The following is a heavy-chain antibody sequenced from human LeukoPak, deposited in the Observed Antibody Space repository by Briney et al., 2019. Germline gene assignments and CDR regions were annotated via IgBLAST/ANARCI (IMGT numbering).Heavy chain of an antibody. D-gene: IGHD6-13*01. Sequence: GESLKISCKGSGYNFSNYWIAWVRQMPGKGLEWMGIIYPGDSDTRYSPSFQGQVTISVDKSISTAYLQWSGLKASDTAMYYCARHTRVAAITTPNDYWGQGTLVTVSS. CDR3: ARHTRVAAITTPNDY. J-gene: IGHJ4*02. V-gene: IGHV5-51*01. CDR2: IYPGDSDT. CDR1: GYNFSNYW.